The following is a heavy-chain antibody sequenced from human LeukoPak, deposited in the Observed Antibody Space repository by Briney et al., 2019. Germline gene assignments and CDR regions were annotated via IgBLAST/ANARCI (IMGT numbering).Heavy chain of an antibody. J-gene: IGHJ4*02. CDR2: MNPNSGNT. D-gene: IGHD3-3*01. CDR1: GYTFTSYD. V-gene: IGHV1-8*01. Sequence: ASVKVSCKASGYTFTSYDINWVRQATGQGLEWMGWMNPNSGNTGYAQKFQGRVTMTRNTSISTAYMELSSLGSEDTAVYYCARGPAITIFGVVAYYFDYWGQGTLVTVSS. CDR3: ARGPAITIFGVVAYYFDY.